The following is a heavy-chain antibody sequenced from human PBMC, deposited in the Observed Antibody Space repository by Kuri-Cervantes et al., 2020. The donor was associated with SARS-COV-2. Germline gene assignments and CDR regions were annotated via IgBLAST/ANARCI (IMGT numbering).Heavy chain of an antibody. CDR1: GFTFSSYA. CDR3: AKGGLLWFGEYPDY. V-gene: IGHV3-23*01. J-gene: IGHJ4*02. Sequence: GGSLRLSCAASGFTFSSYAMSWVRQAPGKGLEWVSAISGSGGSTYYADSVKGRFTISRDNSKNTLYLQMNSLRAEDTAVYYCAKGGLLWFGEYPDYWGQGTLVNVSS. CDR2: ISGSGGST. D-gene: IGHD3-10*01.